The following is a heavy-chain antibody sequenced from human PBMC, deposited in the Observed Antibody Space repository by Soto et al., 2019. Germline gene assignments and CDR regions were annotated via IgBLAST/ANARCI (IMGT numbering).Heavy chain of an antibody. V-gene: IGHV1-18*01. Sequence: GASVKVSCKASGYPFTSYVISWVRQAPGQGLEWPGWINPHSGATKYAQKFLGRVTMSADTSASTAYMDLARLKSDETAVNYCVRAHAVDFWDWLAPATRGTPVPASS. J-gene: IGHJ5*02. CDR2: INPHSGAT. CDR1: GYPFTSYV. D-gene: IGHD3-9*01. CDR3: VRAHAVDFWDWLAP.